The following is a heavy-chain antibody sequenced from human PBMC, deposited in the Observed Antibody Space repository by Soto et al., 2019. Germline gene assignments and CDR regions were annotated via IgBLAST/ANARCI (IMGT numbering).Heavy chain of an antibody. CDR1: GGSISSSSYY. V-gene: IGHV4-39*01. CDR3: ARHTRSGYGDYYYYYYMDV. Sequence: TSETLSLTCTVSGGSISSSSYYWGWIRQPPGKGLEWIGSIYYSGSTYYNPSLKSRVTISVDTSKNQFSLKLSSVTAADTAVYYCARHTRSGYGDYYYYYYMDVWGKGTTVTVSS. CDR2: IYYSGST. D-gene: IGHD4-17*01. J-gene: IGHJ6*03.